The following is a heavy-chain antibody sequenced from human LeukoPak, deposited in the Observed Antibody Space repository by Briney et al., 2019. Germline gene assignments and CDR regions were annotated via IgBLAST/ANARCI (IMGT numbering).Heavy chain of an antibody. J-gene: IGHJ5*02. CDR3: ARDNEQWLVRGWFDP. V-gene: IGHV1-18*01. CDR2: ISAYNGNT. Sequence: ASVKVSCKASGYTFTSYGISWVRQAPGQGLEWMGWISAYNGNTNYAQKLQGRVTMTTDTSTSTAHMELRSLRSDDTAVYYCARDNEQWLVRGWFDPWGQGTLVTVSS. D-gene: IGHD6-19*01. CDR1: GYTFTSYG.